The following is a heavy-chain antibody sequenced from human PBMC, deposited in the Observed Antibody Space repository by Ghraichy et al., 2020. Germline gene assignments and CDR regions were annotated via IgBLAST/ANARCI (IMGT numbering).Heavy chain of an antibody. Sequence: SETLSLTCAVYGGSFSGYYWSWIRQPPGKGLEWIGEINHSGSTNYNPSLKSRVTISVDTSKNQFSLKLSSVTAADTAVYYCARKWYSSSWYRAGYFDYWGQGTLVTVSS. J-gene: IGHJ4*02. CDR2: INHSGST. CDR1: GGSFSGYY. CDR3: ARKWYSSSWYRAGYFDY. D-gene: IGHD6-13*01. V-gene: IGHV4-34*01.